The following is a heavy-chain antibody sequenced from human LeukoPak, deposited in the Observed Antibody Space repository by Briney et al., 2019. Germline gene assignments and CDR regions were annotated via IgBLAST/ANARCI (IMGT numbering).Heavy chain of an antibody. J-gene: IGHJ4*02. D-gene: IGHD1-26*01. CDR3: ARLPVGATDYFDY. Sequence: GESLQISCKGSGYSFTSYWIGWVRQMPGKGLEWMGIIYPGDSDTRYSPSFQGQVTISADKSISTAYLQWGSLKASDTAMYYCARLPVGATDYFDYWGQGTLVTVSS. CDR2: IYPGDSDT. CDR1: GYSFTSYW. V-gene: IGHV5-51*01.